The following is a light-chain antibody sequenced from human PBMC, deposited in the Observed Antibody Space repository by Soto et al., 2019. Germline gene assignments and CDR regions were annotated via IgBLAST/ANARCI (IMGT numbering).Light chain of an antibody. V-gene: IGLV4-69*01. CDR2: LNSDGSH. CDR3: QTWGTGILVV. Sequence: QSVLTQSPSASASLGASVKLTCTLSSGHSSYAIAWHQQQPEKGPRYLMKLNSDGSHTKGDGIPDRFSGSSSGAERYLTISGLQSEDEADYYCQTWGTGILVVFGGGTKLT. J-gene: IGLJ2*01. CDR1: SGHSSYA.